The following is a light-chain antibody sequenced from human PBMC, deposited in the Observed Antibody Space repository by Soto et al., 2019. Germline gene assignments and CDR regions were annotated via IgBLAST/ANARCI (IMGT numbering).Light chain of an antibody. CDR1: QSISSY. Sequence: DIQMTQSPSSLSASVGDRVTITCRASQSISSYLNWYQQKLGKAPKLLIYAASSLQSGVPSRFSGSGSGTDFTLTISSLQPEDCATYYCQQSYSSPFTFGPGTKVDIK. J-gene: IGKJ3*01. V-gene: IGKV1-39*01. CDR2: AAS. CDR3: QQSYSSPFT.